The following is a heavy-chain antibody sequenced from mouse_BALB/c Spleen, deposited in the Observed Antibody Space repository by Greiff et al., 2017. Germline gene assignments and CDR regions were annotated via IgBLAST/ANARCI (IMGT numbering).Heavy chain of an antibody. J-gene: IGHJ2*01. CDR1: GFNIKDSY. CDR2: IDPANGNT. V-gene: IGHV14-3*02. Sequence: VQLQQSGAELVKPGASVKLSCTASGFNIKDSYMHWVKQRPEQGLEWIGRIDPANGNTKYDPKFQGKATITADTSSNTAYLQLSSLTSEDTAVYCCARNDGSYFDYWGQGTTLTVSA. CDR3: ARNDGSYFDY. D-gene: IGHD2-3*01.